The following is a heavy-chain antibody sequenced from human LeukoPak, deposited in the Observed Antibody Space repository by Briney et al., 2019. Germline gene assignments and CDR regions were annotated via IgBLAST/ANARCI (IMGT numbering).Heavy chain of an antibody. J-gene: IGHJ4*02. Sequence: ASVKVSCKTSGYTFTGYYMHWVRQAPGQGHEWMGWINPNSGGTNYAQKFQDRVTRTGDTSISTAYMELSRLTSDDTAVYYCARAPMIVVVFPPRLDYWGQGTLVTVSS. D-gene: IGHD3-22*01. CDR1: GYTFTGYY. CDR2: INPNSGGT. CDR3: ARAPMIVVVFPPRLDY. V-gene: IGHV1-2*02.